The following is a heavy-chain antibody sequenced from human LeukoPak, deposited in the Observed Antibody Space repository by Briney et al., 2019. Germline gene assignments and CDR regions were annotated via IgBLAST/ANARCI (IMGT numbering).Heavy chain of an antibody. D-gene: IGHD2-15*01. V-gene: IGHV3-23*01. CDR2: ISGSGDST. CDR3: AREGPGYCSGGTCYSTGYFDY. Sequence: PGGSLRLSCAASGFTFTSYGMTWVRQAPGKGLEWVSAISGSGDSTNYADSVKGRFSISRDNAKNSLYLQMNSLRAEDTAVYYCAREGPGYCSGGTCYSTGYFDYWGQGTVVTVSS. CDR1: GFTFTSYG. J-gene: IGHJ4*02.